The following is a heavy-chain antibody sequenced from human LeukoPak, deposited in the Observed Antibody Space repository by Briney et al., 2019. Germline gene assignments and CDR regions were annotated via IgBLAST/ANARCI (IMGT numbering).Heavy chain of an antibody. CDR1: GGSISSYY. D-gene: IGHD3-10*01. CDR2: IYYSGST. Sequence: SETLSLTCTVSGGSISSYYWSWIRQPPGKGLEWIGYIYYSGSTNYNPSLKSRVTISVDTSKNQFSLKLSSVTAADTAVYYCARGPRRYGSGSYYNYWGQGTLVTVSS. J-gene: IGHJ4*02. V-gene: IGHV4-59*12. CDR3: ARGPRRYGSGSYYNY.